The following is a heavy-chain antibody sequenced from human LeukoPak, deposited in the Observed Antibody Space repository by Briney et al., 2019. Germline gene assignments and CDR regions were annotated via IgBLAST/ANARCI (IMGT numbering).Heavy chain of an antibody. Sequence: SETLSLTCAVYGGSFSGYYWNWIRQPPGKGLEWIGYMHYSGRSNYNPSLKSRVTISVDTSKNQFSLKLSSVTAADTAVYYCARGGVGATYAGFDYWGQGTLVTVSS. CDR1: GGSFSGYY. V-gene: IGHV4-59*12. CDR3: ARGGVGATYAGFDY. CDR2: MHYSGRS. J-gene: IGHJ4*02. D-gene: IGHD1-26*01.